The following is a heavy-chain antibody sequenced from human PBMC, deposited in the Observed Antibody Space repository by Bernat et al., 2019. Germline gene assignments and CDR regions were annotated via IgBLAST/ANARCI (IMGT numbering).Heavy chain of an antibody. J-gene: IGHJ4*02. CDR1: GFTFSSYA. D-gene: IGHD3-22*01. CDR3: AKHSLRGDSSGYYPYYFDY. V-gene: IGHV3-23*01. Sequence: EVQLLESGGGLVQPGGSLRLSCAASGFTFSSYAMSWVRKAPGKGLEWVSPISGSGGSTYYADSVKGRFTISRDNSKNTLYLQMNSLRAEDTAVYYCAKHSLRGDSSGYYPYYFDYWGQGTLVTVSS. CDR2: ISGSGGST.